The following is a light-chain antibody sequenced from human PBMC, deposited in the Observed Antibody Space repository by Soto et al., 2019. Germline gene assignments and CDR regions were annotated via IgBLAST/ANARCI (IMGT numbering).Light chain of an antibody. Sequence: IMLKQSPATLSSFPGDRVTLSCRASQGVNTRLAWYQHRPGQAPRLLIYGASNRATGIPDRFSGSGSGTDFTLTISRLEPEAFAVYYCQPYGSSPRTFGQWTKVDI. CDR3: QPYGSSPRT. V-gene: IGKV3-20*01. CDR1: QGVNTR. CDR2: GAS. J-gene: IGKJ1*01.